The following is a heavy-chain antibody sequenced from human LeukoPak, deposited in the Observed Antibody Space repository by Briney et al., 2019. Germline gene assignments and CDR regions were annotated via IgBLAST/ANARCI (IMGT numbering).Heavy chain of an antibody. Sequence: PGGSLRLSCAASGCTFSSYAMSWVRQAPGKGLEWVSAISGSGGSTYYADSVKGRFTISRDNSKNTLYLQMNSLRAEDTAVYYCAKVSSSWYLSDYWGQGTLVTVSS. CDR3: AKVSSSWYLSDY. CDR2: ISGSGGST. V-gene: IGHV3-23*01. J-gene: IGHJ4*02. CDR1: GCTFSSYA. D-gene: IGHD6-13*01.